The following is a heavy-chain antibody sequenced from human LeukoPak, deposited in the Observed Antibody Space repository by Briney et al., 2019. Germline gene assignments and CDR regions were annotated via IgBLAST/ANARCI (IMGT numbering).Heavy chain of an antibody. CDR3: ARGYDGDPFDY. Sequence: SGTLSLTCTVSGGSISSSSYYWGWIRQPPGKGLEWIGSIYYSGSTYYNPSLKSRVTISVDTSKNQFSLKLSSVTAADTAVYYCARGYDGDPFDYWGQGTLVTVSS. CDR2: IYYSGST. CDR1: GGSISSSSYY. J-gene: IGHJ4*02. V-gene: IGHV4-39*07. D-gene: IGHD4-17*01.